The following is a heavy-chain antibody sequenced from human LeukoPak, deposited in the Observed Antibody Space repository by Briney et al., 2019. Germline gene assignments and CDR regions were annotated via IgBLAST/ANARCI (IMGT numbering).Heavy chain of an antibody. J-gene: IGHJ4*02. Sequence: SETLSLTCTVSGGSISSYYWSWIWHRPRKGQEWIWYIYYSASTNYNHSLKRRVTISVKTCKHQFSLKLRSVTAADTAVYYRARVAGYTIEHYFDYWGQGTLVTVSS. CDR2: IYYSAST. V-gene: IGHV4-59*01. CDR1: GGSISSYY. D-gene: IGHD3-9*01. CDR3: ARVAGYTIEHYFDY.